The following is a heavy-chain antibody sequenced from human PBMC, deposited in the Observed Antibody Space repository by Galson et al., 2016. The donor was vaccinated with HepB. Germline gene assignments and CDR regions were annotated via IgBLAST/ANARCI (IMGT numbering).Heavy chain of an antibody. Sequence: SLRLSCAASGFTFSTYGMHWVRQAPGKGLEWVALISYDGKGESYADSVKGRVTISRDNSKYTLYLQMHSLRGEDTAVYYCAKGRWDFDSWGQGTLVTVSS. D-gene: IGHD5-24*01. V-gene: IGHV3-30*18. CDR1: GFTFSTYG. J-gene: IGHJ4*02. CDR3: AKGRWDFDS. CDR2: ISYDGKGE.